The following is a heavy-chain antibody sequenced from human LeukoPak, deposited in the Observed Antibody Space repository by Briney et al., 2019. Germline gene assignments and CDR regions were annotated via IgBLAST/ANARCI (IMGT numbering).Heavy chain of an antibody. J-gene: IGHJ4*02. CDR3: ARDLDGDPNIAAAGRGDFDY. D-gene: IGHD6-13*01. CDR1: GFTFSSYA. Sequence: QTGGSLRLSCAASGFTFSSYAMSWVRQAPGKGLEWVSAISGSGGSTYYADSVKGRFTISRDNAKNSLYLQMNSLRADDTAVYYCARDLDGDPNIAAAGRGDFDYWGRGTLVTVSS. V-gene: IGHV3-23*01. CDR2: ISGSGGST.